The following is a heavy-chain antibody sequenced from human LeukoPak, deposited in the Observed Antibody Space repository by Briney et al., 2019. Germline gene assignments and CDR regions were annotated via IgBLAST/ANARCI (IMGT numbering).Heavy chain of an antibody. Sequence: PSETLSPTCAVYGWSFNDYYWNWIRQPPGKGLEWIGEINARGDTSYNPSLKSRVTISVDTSKNQFSLSLSSMSASDTAVYYCARGQVPAARGRNWFDPWGQGTLVTVSS. V-gene: IGHV4-34*01. D-gene: IGHD2-2*01. J-gene: IGHJ5*02. CDR1: GWSFNDYY. CDR3: ARGQVPAARGRNWFDP. CDR2: INARGDT.